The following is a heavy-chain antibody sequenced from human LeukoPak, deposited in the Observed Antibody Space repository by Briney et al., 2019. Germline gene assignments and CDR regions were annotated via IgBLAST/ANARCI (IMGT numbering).Heavy chain of an antibody. Sequence: PSETLSLTCTVSGGSISSYYWSWIRQPPGKGLEWIGYICYSGSTNYNPSLKSRVTISVDTSKNQFSLKLSSVTAADTAVYYCARHSGGLYYYDSSGYHSGFDYWGQGTLVTVSS. D-gene: IGHD3-22*01. J-gene: IGHJ4*02. V-gene: IGHV4-59*08. CDR3: ARHSGGLYYYDSSGYHSGFDY. CDR2: ICYSGST. CDR1: GGSISSYY.